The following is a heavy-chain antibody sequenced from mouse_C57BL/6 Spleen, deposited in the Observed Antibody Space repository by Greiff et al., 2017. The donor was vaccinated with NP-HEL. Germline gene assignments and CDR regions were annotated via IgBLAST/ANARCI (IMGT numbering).Heavy chain of an antibody. V-gene: IGHV1-15*01. CDR2: IDPETGGT. CDR1: GYTFTDYE. J-gene: IGHJ3*01. Sequence: QVQLQQSGAELVRPGASVTLSCKASGYTFTDYEMHWVKQTPVHGLEWIGAIDPETGGTAYNQKFKGKAILTADKSSSTAYMELRSLTSEDSAVYYCTRGKFYAYWGQGTLVTVSA. CDR3: TRGKFYAY.